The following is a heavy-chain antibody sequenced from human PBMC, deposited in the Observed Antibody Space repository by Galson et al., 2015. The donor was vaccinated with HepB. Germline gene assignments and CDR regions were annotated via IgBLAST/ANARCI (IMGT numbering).Heavy chain of an antibody. Sequence: SLRLSCAASGFTFSSYCMHWVRQVPGKGLVWVSRINSNGSYITYADSVKGRFTISRDNAKNTLYLQMNSPRAEDTAVYYCARTREAAAGIFDNWSHGCLVTVSS. CDR1: GFTFSSYC. CDR2: INSNGSYI. CDR3: ARTREAAAGIFDN. J-gene: IGHJ4*01. D-gene: IGHD6-13*01. V-gene: IGHV3-74*01.